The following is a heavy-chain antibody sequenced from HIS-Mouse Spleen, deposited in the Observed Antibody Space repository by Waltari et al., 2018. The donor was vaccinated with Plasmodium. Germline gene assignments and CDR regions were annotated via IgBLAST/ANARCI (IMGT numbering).Heavy chain of an antibody. CDR1: DGSFSCYY. Sequence: QVQLQQWGAGLLKPSETLSPTCAVYDGSFSCYYCSWSRQPPGKGLEWIGEINHSGSTNYNPSLKSRVTISVDTSKNQFSLKLSSVTAADTAVYYCARRGMGPIYYFDYWGQGTLVTVSS. J-gene: IGHJ4*02. CDR2: INHSGST. D-gene: IGHD3-16*01. V-gene: IGHV4-34*01. CDR3: ARRGMGPIYYFDY.